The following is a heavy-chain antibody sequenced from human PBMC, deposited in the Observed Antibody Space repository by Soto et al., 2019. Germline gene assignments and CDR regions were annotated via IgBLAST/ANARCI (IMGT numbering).Heavy chain of an antibody. J-gene: IGHJ6*02. D-gene: IGHD3-10*01. Sequence: PGGSLRLSCAASGFTFSSYGMHWVRQAPGKGLEWVAVISYDGSNKYYADSVKGRFTISRDNSKNTLYLQMNSLRAEDTAVYYCAKAKARHYYGSASDYYYYGMDVWGQGTTVTVSS. CDR2: ISYDGSNK. V-gene: IGHV3-30*18. CDR3: AKAKARHYYGSASDYYYYGMDV. CDR1: GFTFSSYG.